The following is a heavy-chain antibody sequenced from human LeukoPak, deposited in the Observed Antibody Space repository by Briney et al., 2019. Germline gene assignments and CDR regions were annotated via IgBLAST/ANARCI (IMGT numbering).Heavy chain of an antibody. J-gene: IGHJ2*01. Sequence: PGGSLRLSCAASGFTFSSYAMSWVRQAPGKGLEWVSAISGSGGSSYYADSVKGRFTISRDNSKNTLYLQLNSLRAEDTAVYYCAKDRLSSSGWQTRYWYFDLWGRGTLVTVSS. CDR3: AKDRLSSSGWQTRYWYFDL. CDR1: GFTFSSYA. D-gene: IGHD6-19*01. V-gene: IGHV3-23*01. CDR2: ISGSGGSS.